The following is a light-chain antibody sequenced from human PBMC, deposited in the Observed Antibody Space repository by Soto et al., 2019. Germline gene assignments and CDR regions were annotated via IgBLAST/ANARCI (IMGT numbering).Light chain of an antibody. CDR3: QAWDRSNVV. V-gene: IGLV3-1*01. CDR1: KLGDKY. CDR2: QDR. Sequence: SYELTQPPSVSVSPGQTASITCSGDKLGDKYACWYQQKPGQSPVLVIYQDRKRPSGIPERFSGSNSGNTATLTISGTQAMDEADYYCQAWDRSNVVFGGGTKVTVL. J-gene: IGLJ2*01.